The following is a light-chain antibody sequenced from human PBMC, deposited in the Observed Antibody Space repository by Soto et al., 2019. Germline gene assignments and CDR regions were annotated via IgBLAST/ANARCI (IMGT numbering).Light chain of an antibody. Sequence: QSVLTQPASVSGSPGQSITISCTGTSSDVGGYNYVSWYQQHPGKAPKLMIYDVSNRPSGVSNRFSGSKSGNTASLTISGLQAEDEADYYCSSYTSSIGVFGGGTKVTVL. CDR1: SSDVGGYNY. J-gene: IGLJ3*02. V-gene: IGLV2-14*01. CDR2: DVS. CDR3: SSYTSSIGV.